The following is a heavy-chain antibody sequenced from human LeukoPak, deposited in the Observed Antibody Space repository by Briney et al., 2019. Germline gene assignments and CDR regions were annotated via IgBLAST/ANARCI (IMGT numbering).Heavy chain of an antibody. V-gene: IGHV4-39*07. D-gene: IGHD3-22*01. CDR2: FYYSGST. CDR1: GGSISSSSYY. CDR3: ARDEGSAYPFDY. J-gene: IGHJ4*02. Sequence: SEILSLTCTVSGGSISSSSYYWGWIRQPPGKGLEWIGSFYYSGSTYYNPSLKSRVTISVDTSKNQFSLNLNSVTAADTAVYFCARDEGSAYPFDYWGQGTLVTVSS.